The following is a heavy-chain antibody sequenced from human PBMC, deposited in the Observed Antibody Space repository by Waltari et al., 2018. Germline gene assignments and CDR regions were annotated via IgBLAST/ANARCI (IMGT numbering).Heavy chain of an antibody. D-gene: IGHD1-1*01. CDR1: GFTFDVCS. J-gene: IGHJ3*01. CDR3: VKDMGTSGYDAFDV. V-gene: IGHV3-9*01. Sequence: EVLMVELGGGLVHPGLSPRVACAASGFTFDVCSLHWVRQVPGKGRDWVSGLSWNGGNVLYADSVRGRFTISRDNAKKSLFLQMTNLRPEDTAFYFCVKDMGTSGYDAFDVWGQGTKVTVSS. CDR2: LSWNGGNV.